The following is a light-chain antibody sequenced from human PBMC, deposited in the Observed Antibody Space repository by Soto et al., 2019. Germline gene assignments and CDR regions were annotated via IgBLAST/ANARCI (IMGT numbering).Light chain of an antibody. CDR3: QQSYRTPPT. V-gene: IGKV1-39*01. Sequence: DLQMTQSPSSLSASVGDRVTITCRASQSISTYLNWYQQKPGKAPKLLIYAASRLQSGVPSRFSGSGSGTDFTLTINSLQPEDFASYYCQQSYRTPPTFGQGTKVEIK. CDR2: AAS. CDR1: QSISTY. J-gene: IGKJ1*01.